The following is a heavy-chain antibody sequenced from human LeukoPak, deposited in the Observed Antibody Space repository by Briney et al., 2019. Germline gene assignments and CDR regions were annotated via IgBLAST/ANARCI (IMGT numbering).Heavy chain of an antibody. CDR3: ARAVGQWLANGYYYYMDV. CDR2: IYYSGST. J-gene: IGHJ6*03. D-gene: IGHD6-19*01. V-gene: IGHV4-59*01. Sequence: TSETLSLTCTVSGGSISSYYWSWIRQPPGKGLEWIGYIYYSGSTNYNPSLKSRVTISVDTSKKEFSLKLSSVTAADTAVYYCARAVGQWLANGYYYYMDVWGKGTAVTVSS. CDR1: GGSISSYY.